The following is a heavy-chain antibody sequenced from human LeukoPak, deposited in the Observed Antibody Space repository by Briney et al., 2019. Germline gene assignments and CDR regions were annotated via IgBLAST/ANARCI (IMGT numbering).Heavy chain of an antibody. V-gene: IGHV3-74*01. CDR3: AKGDKPVIAMVKFDY. Sequence: TGGSLRLSCAASGFTFSSYAMNWVRQAPGKGLVWVSRINSDGSSTRYADSVKGRFTISRDNAKNTLYLQMNSLKTDDTAVYYCAKGDKPVIAMVKFDYWGQGTLVTVSS. CDR1: GFTFSSYA. CDR2: INSDGSST. D-gene: IGHD5-18*01. J-gene: IGHJ4*02.